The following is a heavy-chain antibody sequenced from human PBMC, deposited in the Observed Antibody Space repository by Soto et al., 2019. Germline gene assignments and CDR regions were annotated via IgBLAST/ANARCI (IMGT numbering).Heavy chain of an antibody. CDR3: ARDPGYSYGYN. V-gene: IGHV1-58*02. Sequence: GASVKVSCKASGASGFTFSSSAIQWVRQARGQRLEWIGWIVVGSGNTNYAQKFQERVTFTRDTSASTAYMELSSLRSEDTAVYYCARDPGYSYGYNWGQGTLVTVSS. CDR1: GFTFSSSA. J-gene: IGHJ4*02. CDR2: IVVGSGNT. D-gene: IGHD5-18*01.